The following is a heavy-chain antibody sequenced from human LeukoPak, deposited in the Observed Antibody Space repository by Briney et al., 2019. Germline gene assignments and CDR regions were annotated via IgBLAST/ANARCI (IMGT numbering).Heavy chain of an antibody. CDR2: IFSDGNR. CDR1: LFQLSQNY. Sequence: PGGADLLYCAAPLFQLSQNYINSVRQAPGKGLEWVSVIFSDGNRYYADSVKGRFTISRDISKNTLYLQMNSLRAEDTAVYHCLTKLVVGSHTEWLNYCYNYGTAVWPRRTTVTVSS. J-gene: IGHJ6*02. D-gene: IGHD2-8*02. CDR3: LTKLVVGSHTEWLNYCYNYGTAV. V-gene: IGHV3-53*01.